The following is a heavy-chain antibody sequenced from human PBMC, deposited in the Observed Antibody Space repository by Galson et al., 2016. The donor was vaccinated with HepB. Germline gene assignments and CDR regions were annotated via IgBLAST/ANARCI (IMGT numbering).Heavy chain of an antibody. D-gene: IGHD1-14*01. CDR3: ARDRVITARYYGMDV. J-gene: IGHJ6*02. CDR2: ISAYSGNT. V-gene: IGHV1-18*04. CDR1: GDTFTNYG. Sequence: SVKVSCKASGDTFTNYGISWVRQAPGQGLEWMGWISAYSGNTNYAQKLQGRVTMTTDTSTTTAYMELRSLRSDDTAIYYCARDRVITARYYGMDVWGQGTTVIVSS.